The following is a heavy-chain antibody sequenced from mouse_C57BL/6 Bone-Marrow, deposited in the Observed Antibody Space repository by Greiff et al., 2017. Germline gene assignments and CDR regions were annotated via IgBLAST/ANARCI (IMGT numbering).Heavy chain of an antibody. J-gene: IGHJ1*03. CDR1: GYTFTSYW. D-gene: IGHD2-5*01. V-gene: IGHV1-55*01. Sequence: QVQLQQPGAELVKPGASVKMSCKASGYTFTSYWITWVKPRPGQGLERIGDIYPGSGRTNYNEKFKSKATLTVDTSSSTAYMQLSRLTSEDSSVYYWARPYYSNYWYFDVGGTGTTVTVSS. CDR2: IYPGSGRT. CDR3: ARPYYSNYWYFDV.